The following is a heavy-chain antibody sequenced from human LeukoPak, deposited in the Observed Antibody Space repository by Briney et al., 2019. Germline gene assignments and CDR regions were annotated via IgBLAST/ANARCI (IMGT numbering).Heavy chain of an antibody. CDR2: IIPIFGTA. CDR1: GGTFSSYA. D-gene: IGHD6-13*01. CDR3: ARDRTFIAAAGGYYFDY. Sequence: GSSVKVSCKASGGTFSSYAISWVRQAPGQGLEWMGGIIPIFGTANYAQKFQGRVTITADESTSTAYMELSSLRSEDTAVYYCARDRTFIAAAGGYYFDYWGQGTLVTVSS. V-gene: IGHV1-69*01. J-gene: IGHJ4*02.